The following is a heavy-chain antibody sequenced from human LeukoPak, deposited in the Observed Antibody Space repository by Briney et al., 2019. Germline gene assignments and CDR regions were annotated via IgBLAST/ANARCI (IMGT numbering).Heavy chain of an antibody. Sequence: GGSLRLSCAASGFTFDDYAMHWVRQAPGKGLEWVSGISWNSGSIGYADSVKGRFTISRDNAKNSLYLQMNSLRAEDTAVYYCAKEGPYWYFDLWGRGTLVTVSS. J-gene: IGHJ2*01. CDR3: AKEGPYWYFDL. V-gene: IGHV3-9*01. CDR1: GFTFDDYA. CDR2: ISWNSGSI.